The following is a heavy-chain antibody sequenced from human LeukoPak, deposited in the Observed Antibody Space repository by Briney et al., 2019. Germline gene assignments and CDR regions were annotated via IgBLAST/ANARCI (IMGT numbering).Heavy chain of an antibody. J-gene: IGHJ4*02. CDR1: GGTFSSYA. Sequence: GASVKVSCKASGGTFSSYAINWVRQAPGQGLEWMGGIIPIFGTANYAQKFQGRVTITTDDSTSTSYMELSSLRSDDTAVYYCARADRYCSDTNCYYYFDYWGQGTLVTVSS. D-gene: IGHD2-2*01. V-gene: IGHV1-69*05. CDR3: ARADRYCSDTNCYYYFDY. CDR2: IIPIFGTA.